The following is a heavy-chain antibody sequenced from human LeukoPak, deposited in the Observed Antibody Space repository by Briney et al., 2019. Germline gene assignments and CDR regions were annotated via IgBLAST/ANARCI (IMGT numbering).Heavy chain of an antibody. D-gene: IGHD3-22*01. J-gene: IGHJ4*02. CDR3: ARLRNYDSSGYYFEIDS. Sequence: GESLRLSCTASRFIFNNYGMSWVRQAPGKGLEWVSGTNWNSIRVGYADSVKGRFTISRDNAKNSLYLQMNSLRAEDTAFYYCARLRNYDSSGYYFEIDSWGQGTLVTVSS. V-gene: IGHV3-20*04. CDR2: TNWNSIRV. CDR1: RFIFNNYG.